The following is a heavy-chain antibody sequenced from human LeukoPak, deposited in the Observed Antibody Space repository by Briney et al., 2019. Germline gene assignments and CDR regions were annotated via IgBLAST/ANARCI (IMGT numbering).Heavy chain of an antibody. CDR2: IKRDGSER. CDR3: ARRSGPIDY. Sequence: GGSLRLSCAASQFGLRSYWMSWVRRAPGKGLEWVANIKRDGSERYYVDSVKGRFTISRDNAKNSLYLQMNSLRTEDTAVYYCARRSGPIDYWGQGTLVTVSS. CDR1: QFGLRSYW. J-gene: IGHJ4*02. V-gene: IGHV3-7*05. D-gene: IGHD2-8*02.